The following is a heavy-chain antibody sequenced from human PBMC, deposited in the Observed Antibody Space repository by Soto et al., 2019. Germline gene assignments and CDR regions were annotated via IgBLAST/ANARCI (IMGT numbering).Heavy chain of an antibody. CDR1: GGSISSYY. CDR2: IYYSGST. CDR3: ARTRIAVAVSLDY. Sequence: QVQLQESGPGLVKPSETLSLTCTVSGGSISSYYCSWIRQPPGKGLEWIGYIYYSGSTNYNPSLKSRVTISVDTSKNQFSLKLSSVTAADTAVYYCARTRIAVAVSLDYWGQGTLVTVSS. J-gene: IGHJ4*02. V-gene: IGHV4-59*01. D-gene: IGHD6-19*01.